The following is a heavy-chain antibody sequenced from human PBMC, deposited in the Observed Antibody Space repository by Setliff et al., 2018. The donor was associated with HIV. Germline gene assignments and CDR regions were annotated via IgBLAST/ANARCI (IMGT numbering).Heavy chain of an antibody. CDR3: ARQLHDFDSSSYYGDAFDI. J-gene: IGHJ3*02. V-gene: IGHV4-39*01. D-gene: IGHD3-22*01. CDR2: IYFSGNT. CDR1: GGSISSSRYY. Sequence: PSETLSLTCTVSGGSISSSRYYWGWIRQPPGKGLEWIASIYFSGNTRYNPSLKSRVTISVDTSKNQFSLKLRSVTASDTAVYYCARQLHDFDSSSYYGDAFDIWGQGTMVTVSS.